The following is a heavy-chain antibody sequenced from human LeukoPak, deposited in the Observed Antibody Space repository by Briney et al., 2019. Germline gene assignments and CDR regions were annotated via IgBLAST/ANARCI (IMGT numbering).Heavy chain of an antibody. D-gene: IGHD5-18*01. CDR2: IYYSGST. CDR1: GGSISSRSYY. J-gene: IGHJ3*02. CDR3: ASGNRIHLWLEGVFVS. Sequence: SETLSLTCSVSGGSISSRSYYWGWIRQPPGKGLEWIGSIYYSGSTYYNPSLKSRVTISVDTSKNQFSLKLSSVTAADTAVYYFASGNRIHLWLEGVFVSWGQGTMVTVSS. V-gene: IGHV4-39*01.